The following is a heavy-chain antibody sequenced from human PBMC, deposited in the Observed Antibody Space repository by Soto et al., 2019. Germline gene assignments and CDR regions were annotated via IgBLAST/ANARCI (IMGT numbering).Heavy chain of an antibody. CDR1: GFTFSSYA. V-gene: IGHV3-23*01. J-gene: IGHJ4*02. D-gene: IGHD1-26*01. CDR2: ISGSGDST. Sequence: EVQLLESGGGLVQPGGSLRLSCAASGFTFSSYAMRWVRQAPGKGLEWVSAISGSGDSTYYADSVKGRFTISRDNSKNTLYLQMNSLRAEDTAVYYCARRGSGSYYDYWGQGTLVTFSS. CDR3: ARRGSGSYYDY.